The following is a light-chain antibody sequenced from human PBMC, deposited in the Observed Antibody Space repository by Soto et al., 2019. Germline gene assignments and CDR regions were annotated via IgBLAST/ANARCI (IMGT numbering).Light chain of an antibody. CDR3: QQYYGLPPLT. V-gene: IGKV1-33*01. CDR2: HAS. CDR1: HNITSN. Sequence: DIQITQSPSSLSASIGDRVTINCEASHNITSNFSWYQHKPGKAPNLLIYHASKLAKGVTSRFSGSGSGTDFSFIITSLPREDLATYYCQQYYGLPPLTFGQGTRLEIK. J-gene: IGKJ5*01.